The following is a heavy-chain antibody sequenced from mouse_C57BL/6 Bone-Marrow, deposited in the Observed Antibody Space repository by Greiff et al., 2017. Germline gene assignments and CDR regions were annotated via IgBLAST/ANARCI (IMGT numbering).Heavy chain of an antibody. CDR3: ARLSFVSPWFAY. Sequence: EVKLLESGGDLVKPGGSLKLSCAASGFTFSSYGMSWVRQTPDKRLEWVATISSGGSYTYYPDSVKGRFTISRDNAKNTLYRQMSSLKAEDTAMYYCARLSFVSPWFAYWGQGTLVTVSA. V-gene: IGHV5-6*01. CDR2: ISSGGSYT. CDR1: GFTFSSYG. J-gene: IGHJ3*01.